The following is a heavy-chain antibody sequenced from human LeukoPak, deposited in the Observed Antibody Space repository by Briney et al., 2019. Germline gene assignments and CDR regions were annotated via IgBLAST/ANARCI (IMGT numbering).Heavy chain of an antibody. V-gene: IGHV3-74*01. CDR1: GFTFSSYW. J-gene: IGHJ4*02. D-gene: IGHD6-13*01. CDR3: ATLAAAGIDY. Sequence: GGSLRLSCAASGFTFSSYWMNWVRQAPGKGLVWVSRINSDGSITTYADSVKGRFTISRDNAKNTLYLQMNSLRAEDTAVYYCATLAAAGIDYWGQGTLVTVSS. CDR2: INSDGSIT.